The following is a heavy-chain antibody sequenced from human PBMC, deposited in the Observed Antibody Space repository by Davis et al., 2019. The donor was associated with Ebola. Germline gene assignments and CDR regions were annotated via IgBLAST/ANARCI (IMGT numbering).Heavy chain of an antibody. Sequence: MPSETLSLTCTVSGGSISSSSYYLGWIRQPPGKGLEWIGSIYYSGSTYYNPSLKSRVTISVDTSKNQFSLKLSSVTAADTAVYYCASRQAAPDRGPWFDPWGQGTLVTVSS. J-gene: IGHJ5*02. D-gene: IGHD6-13*01. CDR3: ASRQAAPDRGPWFDP. CDR2: IYYSGST. CDR1: GGSISSSSYY. V-gene: IGHV4-39*01.